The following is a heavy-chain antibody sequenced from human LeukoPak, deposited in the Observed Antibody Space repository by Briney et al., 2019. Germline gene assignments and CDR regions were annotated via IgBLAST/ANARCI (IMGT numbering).Heavy chain of an antibody. J-gene: IGHJ6*03. CDR1: GFTFGHYA. D-gene: IGHD3-22*01. V-gene: IGHV3-23*01. CDR2: IGGSDGRT. CDR3: AKDSSSYDWGYMDV. Sequence: PGRSLRLSCTASGFTFGHYAMSWVRQAPGKRLEWVSLIGGSDGRTRYADSVKGRFTISRDNSKNTLYLEMNSLRAEDTAVYYCAKDSSSYDWGYMDVWGKGTTVTISS.